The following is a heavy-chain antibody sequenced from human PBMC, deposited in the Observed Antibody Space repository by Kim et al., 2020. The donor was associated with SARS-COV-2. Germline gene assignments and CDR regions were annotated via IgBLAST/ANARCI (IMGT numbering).Heavy chain of an antibody. V-gene: IGHV1-3*01. Sequence: ASVKVSCKASGYTFTSYAMHWVRQAPGQRLEWMGWINAGNGNTKYSQKFQGRVTITRDTSASTAYMELSSLRSEDTAVYYCARAGRYGFIVVVTAMRWYYFDYWGQGTLVTVSS. CDR2: INAGNGNT. J-gene: IGHJ4*02. D-gene: IGHD2-21*02. CDR1: GYTFTSYA. CDR3: ARAGRYGFIVVVTAMRWYYFDY.